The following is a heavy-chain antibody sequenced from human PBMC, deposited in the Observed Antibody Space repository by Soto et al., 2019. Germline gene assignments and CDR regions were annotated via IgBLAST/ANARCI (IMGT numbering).Heavy chain of an antibody. Sequence: PGGSLRLSCAASGFTFTSHWLLWVRQAPGEGLMWVSRMSPDGSDTKFADSVKGRFTISRDNAKSTLYLDMNSLRAEDTGVYYCARPKTKVYSAFDTWGQGTMLTVSS. V-gene: IGHV3-74*03. D-gene: IGHD6-6*01. CDR2: MSPDGSDT. J-gene: IGHJ3*02. CDR1: GFTFTSHW. CDR3: ARPKTKVYSAFDT.